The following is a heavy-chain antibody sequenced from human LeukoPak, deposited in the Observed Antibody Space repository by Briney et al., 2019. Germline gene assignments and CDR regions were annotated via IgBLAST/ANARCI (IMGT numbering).Heavy chain of an antibody. CDR3: ARATYSSSWYGKAYYDY. D-gene: IGHD6-13*01. CDR2: MNPNSGNT. CDR1: GYTFTSYD. V-gene: IGHV1-8*03. J-gene: IGHJ4*02. Sequence: GASVKVSCKASGYTFTSYDINWVRQATGQGLEWMGWMNPNSGNTGYAQKFQGRVTVTRNTSISTAYMELSSLRSDDTAVYYCARATYSSSWYGKAYYDYWGQGTLATVSS.